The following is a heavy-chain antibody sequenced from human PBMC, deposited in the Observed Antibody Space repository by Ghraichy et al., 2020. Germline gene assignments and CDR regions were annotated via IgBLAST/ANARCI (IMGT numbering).Heavy chain of an antibody. V-gene: IGHV3-7*01. Sequence: GGSLRLSCAASGFTFSSYWMSWVRQAPGKGLEWVANIKQDGSEKYYVDSVKGRFTISRDNAKNSLYLQMNSLRAEDTAVYYCAREMSAAGGHVYYYYGMDVWGQGTTVTVSS. CDR1: GFTFSSYW. CDR2: IKQDGSEK. CDR3: AREMSAAGGHVYYYYGMDV. J-gene: IGHJ6*02. D-gene: IGHD6-13*01.